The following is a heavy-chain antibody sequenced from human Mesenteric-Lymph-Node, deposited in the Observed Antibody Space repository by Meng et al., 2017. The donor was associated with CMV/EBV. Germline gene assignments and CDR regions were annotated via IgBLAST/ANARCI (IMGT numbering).Heavy chain of an antibody. CDR1: GDSVSRNTAA. CDR2: TYYRSKWYS. CDR3: ASRMLDY. D-gene: IGHD2-8*01. J-gene: IGHJ4*02. V-gene: IGHV6-1*01. Sequence: LPCAISGDSVSRNTAAWNWIRKSPSRGLEWLGRTYYRSKWYSDYALSVKSRITINPDTSKNQFSLQLNSVTPEDTAVYYCASRMLDYWGQGTLVTVSS.